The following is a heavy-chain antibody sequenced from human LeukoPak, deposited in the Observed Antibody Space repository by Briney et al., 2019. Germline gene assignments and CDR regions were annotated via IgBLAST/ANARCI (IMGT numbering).Heavy chain of an antibody. CDR1: GYSISSGYY. Sequence: SETLSLTCTVSGYSISSGYYWGWIRQPPGKGLEWIGSIYHSGSTYYNPSLKSRVTISVDTSKNQFSLKLSSVTAADTAVYYCARDQGGYNYGLFDYWGQGTLVTVSS. CDR2: IYHSGST. J-gene: IGHJ4*02. D-gene: IGHD5-18*01. CDR3: ARDQGGYNYGLFDY. V-gene: IGHV4-38-2*02.